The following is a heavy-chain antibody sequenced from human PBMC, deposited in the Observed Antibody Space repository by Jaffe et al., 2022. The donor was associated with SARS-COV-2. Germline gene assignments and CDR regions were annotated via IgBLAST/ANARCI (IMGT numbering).Heavy chain of an antibody. V-gene: IGHV3-49*03. D-gene: IGHD3-10*01. CDR1: GFTFGDYP. J-gene: IGHJ4*02. CDR3: AAPYWYALGTSA. Sequence: EVQLVESGGGLVQPGRSLRLSCTASGFTFGDYPVGWFRQAPGKGLEWVGFITSRARGGTTEYAASLKGRFTISRDDFNRIAYLQMNSLKIEDTAVYHCAAPYWYALGTSAWGPGTLVTVSS. CDR2: ITSRARGGTT.